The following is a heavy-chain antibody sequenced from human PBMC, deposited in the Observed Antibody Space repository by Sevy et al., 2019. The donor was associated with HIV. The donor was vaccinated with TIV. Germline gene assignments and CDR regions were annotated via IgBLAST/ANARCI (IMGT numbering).Heavy chain of an antibody. J-gene: IGHJ2*01. D-gene: IGHD6-19*01. CDR1: GGSISSSSYY. Sequence: SETLSLNCTISGGSISSSSYYWGWIRQPPGKGLEWLGSLHSTGATSYNPSLESRVTVSADTSRNRFYLNLDSVSAADTAVYYCATPLPSGWYEGTGGYFDLWDRGTLVTVSS. CDR2: LHSTGAT. V-gene: IGHV4-39*01. CDR3: ATPLPSGWYEGTGGYFDL.